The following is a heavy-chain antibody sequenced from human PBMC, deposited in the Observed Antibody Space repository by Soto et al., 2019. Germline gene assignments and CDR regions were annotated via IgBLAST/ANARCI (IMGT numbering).Heavy chain of an antibody. J-gene: IGHJ3*01. D-gene: IGHD3-9*01. CDR1: GLTFSAYS. CDR2: IKQDGGEE. V-gene: IGHV3-7*01. CDR3: ARVYFESRGHTKYRVFDF. Sequence: GGSLRLSCAASGLTFSAYSMSWFRQSPGKGLEGVGNIKQDGGEEDYWDSVKGRLTISRDNANNSLYLQMNSLRAEDTAVYYCARVYFESRGHTKYRVFDFWGQGTMVTVSS.